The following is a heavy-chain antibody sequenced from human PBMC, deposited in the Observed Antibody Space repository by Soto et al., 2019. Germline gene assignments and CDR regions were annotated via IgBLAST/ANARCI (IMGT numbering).Heavy chain of an antibody. D-gene: IGHD6-13*01. Sequence: ESGGGVVQPGRSLRLSCAASGFTFSSYGMHWVRQAPGKGLEWVAVISYDGSNKYYADSVKGRFTISRDNSKNTLYLQMNSLRAEDTAVYYCAKDSSSWLRAEYFQHWGQGTLVTVSS. J-gene: IGHJ1*01. CDR3: AKDSSSWLRAEYFQH. V-gene: IGHV3-30*18. CDR1: GFTFSSYG. CDR2: ISYDGSNK.